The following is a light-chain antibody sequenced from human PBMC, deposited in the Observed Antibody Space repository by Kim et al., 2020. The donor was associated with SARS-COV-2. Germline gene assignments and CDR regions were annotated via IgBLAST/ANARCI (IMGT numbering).Light chain of an antibody. V-gene: IGKV1-39*01. J-gene: IGKJ2*03. CDR1: QSISSY. Sequence: DIQMTQSPSSLSASVGDRVTITCRASQSISSYLNWYQQKPGKAPKLLIYDASSLQSGVPSRFSGSGSGTDFTLTISSLQPEDFATYYCQQNYSTPLSFGQGTKLEI. CDR2: DAS. CDR3: QQNYSTPLS.